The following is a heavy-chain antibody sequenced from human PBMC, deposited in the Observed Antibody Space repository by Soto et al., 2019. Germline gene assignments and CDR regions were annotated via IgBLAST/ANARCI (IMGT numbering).Heavy chain of an antibody. CDR2: IFPGDSNT. Sequence: GESLKISCKDFGDTFSTFWIAWVREMPGKGLEWIGTIFPGDSNTIYNLSFEGQVAISVDKSASTAYLQWSSLKASDTAMYYCAKRKNKVGAPFDSWGQGTLVTVSS. V-gene: IGHV5-51*01. CDR3: AKRKNKVGAPFDS. CDR1: GDTFSTFW. D-gene: IGHD1-26*01. J-gene: IGHJ4*02.